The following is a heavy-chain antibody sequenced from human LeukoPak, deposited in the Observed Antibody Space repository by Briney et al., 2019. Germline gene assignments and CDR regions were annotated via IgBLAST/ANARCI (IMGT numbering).Heavy chain of an antibody. Sequence: ASVKVSCKASGYTFTSYGISWVRQAPGQGLEWMRWISAYNGNTNYAQKLQGRVTMTTDTSTSTAYMELRSLRSDDTAVYYCARSDSAVAHFDYWGQGSLVTVSS. CDR3: ARSDSAVAHFDY. CDR2: ISAYNGNT. J-gene: IGHJ4*02. V-gene: IGHV1-18*01. CDR1: GYTFTSYG. D-gene: IGHD6-19*01.